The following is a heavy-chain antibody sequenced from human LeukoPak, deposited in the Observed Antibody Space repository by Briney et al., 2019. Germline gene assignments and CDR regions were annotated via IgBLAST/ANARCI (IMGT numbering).Heavy chain of an antibody. CDR2: ISSNGGST. CDR1: GFTFSSYA. J-gene: IGHJ6*03. V-gene: IGHV3-64*01. CDR3: ARGPPAPLYYMDV. Sequence: YPGGSLRLSCAASGFTFSSYAMHWVRQAPGKGLEYVSAISSNGGSTYYANSVKGRFTISRDNSKNTLYLQMGSLRAEDMAVYYCARGPPAPLYYMDVWGKGTAVTVSS.